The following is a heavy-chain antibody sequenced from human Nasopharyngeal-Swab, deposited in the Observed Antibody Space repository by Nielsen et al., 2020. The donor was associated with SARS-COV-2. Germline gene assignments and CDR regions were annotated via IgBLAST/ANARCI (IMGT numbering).Heavy chain of an antibody. CDR1: GFTFSSYA. Sequence: GESLKISRAASGFTFSSYAMHWVRQAPGTGLEWVAVISYDGSNKYYADSVKGRFTISRDNSKNTLYLQMNSLRAEDTAVYYCARDRDRSSWYGYFQHWGQGTLVTVSS. J-gene: IGHJ1*01. CDR3: ARDRDRSSWYGYFQH. D-gene: IGHD6-13*01. V-gene: IGHV3-30-3*01. CDR2: ISYDGSNK.